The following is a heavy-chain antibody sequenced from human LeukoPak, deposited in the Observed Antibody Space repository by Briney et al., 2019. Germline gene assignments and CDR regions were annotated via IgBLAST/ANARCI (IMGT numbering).Heavy chain of an antibody. CDR2: ISYDGSNK. V-gene: IGHV3-30*18. Sequence: GGSLRLSCAASGFTFSSYGMHWVRQAPGKGLEWVAVISYDGSNKYYADSVKGRFTISRDNSKNTLYLQMNSLRAEDTAVYYCAKLPTIGFDCWGQGTLVTVSS. D-gene: IGHD5-24*01. CDR3: AKLPTIGFDC. J-gene: IGHJ4*02. CDR1: GFTFSSYG.